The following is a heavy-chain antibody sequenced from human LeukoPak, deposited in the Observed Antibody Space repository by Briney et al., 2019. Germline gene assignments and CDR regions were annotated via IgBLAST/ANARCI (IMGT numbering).Heavy chain of an antibody. CDR2: IWYDGSNK. V-gene: IGHV3-33*01. CDR3: ARDLPITMIVADAFDI. Sequence: PGGSLRLSCAASGFTFSSYGMHWVRQAPGKGLEWVAVIWYDGSNKYYADSVKGRFTISRDNSKNTLYLQMNSLRAEDTAVYYCARDLPITMIVADAFDIWGQGTMVTVSS. CDR1: GFTFSSYG. J-gene: IGHJ3*02. D-gene: IGHD3-22*01.